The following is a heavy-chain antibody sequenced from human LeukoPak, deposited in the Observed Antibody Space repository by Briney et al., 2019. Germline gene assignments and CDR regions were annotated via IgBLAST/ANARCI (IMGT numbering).Heavy chain of an antibody. J-gene: IGHJ4*02. CDR2: ITGNGATT. V-gene: IGHV3-23*01. CDR3: AKDPYYYDSSGYPDY. D-gene: IGHD3-22*01. Sequence: HTGGSLRLSCAASGFSFSNYGMNWVRQAPGKGLEWVSGITGNGATTYYADSVKGRFTISRDNSRNTVYLQMNSLRAEDTAVYYCAKDPYYYDSSGYPDYWGQGTLVTVSS. CDR1: GFSFSNYG.